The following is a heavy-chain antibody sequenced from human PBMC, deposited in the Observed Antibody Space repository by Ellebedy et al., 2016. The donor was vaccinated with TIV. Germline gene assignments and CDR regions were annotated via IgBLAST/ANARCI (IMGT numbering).Heavy chain of an antibody. D-gene: IGHD3-10*01. CDR2: ISTSSSTI. J-gene: IGHJ6*02. CDR3: TRDTRAGSGGSTISYGMDV. CDR1: GFTFSDYT. V-gene: IGHV3-48*01. Sequence: GESLKISCAASGFTFSDYTMNWVRQAPGKGLEWVSYISTSSSTIYYADSVKGRFTISRYDAKNSLYLQMNSLRAEDTAVYYCTRDTRAGSGGSTISYGMDVWGQGTTVTVSS.